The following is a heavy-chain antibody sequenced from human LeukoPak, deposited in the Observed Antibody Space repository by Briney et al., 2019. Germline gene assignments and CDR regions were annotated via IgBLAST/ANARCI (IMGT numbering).Heavy chain of an antibody. D-gene: IGHD1-1*01. CDR3: AREVTTPKNWFDP. V-gene: IGHV4-38-2*02. CDR1: GFTFSDYY. J-gene: IGHJ5*02. CDR2: IYYSGNT. Sequence: GSLRLSCAASGFTFSDYYMSWIRQPPGKGLEWIGNIYYSGNTYYNPSLKSRVTISVDTPNNQFSLKLSSVTAADTAVYYCAREVTTPKNWFDPWGQGTLVTVSS.